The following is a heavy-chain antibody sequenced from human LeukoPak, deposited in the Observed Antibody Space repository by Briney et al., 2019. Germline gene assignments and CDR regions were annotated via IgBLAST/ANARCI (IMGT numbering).Heavy chain of an antibody. Sequence: GGSLRLSCAASGFTLSDYSMNWVRQAPGKGLEWVSTISSDPNYIYYGASVKGRFTISRDNSKNMLYVQMNSLRAEDTAVYYCARGYSYGNYWGQGTLVTVSS. CDR2: ISSDPNYI. CDR3: ARGYSYGNY. CDR1: GFTLSDYS. D-gene: IGHD5-18*01. J-gene: IGHJ4*02. V-gene: IGHV3-21*01.